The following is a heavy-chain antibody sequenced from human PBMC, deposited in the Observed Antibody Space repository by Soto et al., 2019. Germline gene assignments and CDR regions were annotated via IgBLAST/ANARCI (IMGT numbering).Heavy chain of an antibody. Sequence: LRLSCAASGFTFSSYAMSWVRQAPGKGLEWVSAIGGSGGSTYYADSVKGRFTISRDNSKNTLYLQMNSLRAEDTAVYYCAKPAGITIFGVVANWFDPWGQGTLVTVSS. J-gene: IGHJ5*02. D-gene: IGHD3-3*01. CDR3: AKPAGITIFGVVANWFDP. CDR1: GFTFSSYA. CDR2: IGGSGGST. V-gene: IGHV3-23*01.